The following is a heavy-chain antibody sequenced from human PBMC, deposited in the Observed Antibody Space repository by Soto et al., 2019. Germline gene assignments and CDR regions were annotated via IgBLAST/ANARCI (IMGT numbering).Heavy chain of an antibody. Sequence: EVQLVESGGGLVQPGGSLRLSCAASGLPFSSYWMHWVRQAPGKGLVWVSRISTDGSVTTYADSVKGRFTISRDNANNTLYLQMNSLRTEDTAVYYCARAPYSSGWWGFDYWCQGTLVTVSS. CDR2: ISTDGSVT. V-gene: IGHV3-74*01. D-gene: IGHD6-19*01. CDR3: ARAPYSSGWWGFDY. CDR1: GLPFSSYW. J-gene: IGHJ4*02.